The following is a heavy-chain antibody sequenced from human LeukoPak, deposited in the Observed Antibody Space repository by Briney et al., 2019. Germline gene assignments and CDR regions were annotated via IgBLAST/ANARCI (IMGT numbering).Heavy chain of an antibody. CDR3: ARDTRGYSYGNIDY. Sequence: PGGSLRLSCAASGFTVSSNYMSWVRQAPGKGLEWVSVIYSGGSTYYADSVKGRFTISRDNSKNTLYLQMNSLRAEDTAVYYCARDTRGYSYGNIDYWGQGTLATVSS. V-gene: IGHV3-53*01. D-gene: IGHD5-18*01. CDR2: IYSGGST. J-gene: IGHJ4*02. CDR1: GFTVSSNY.